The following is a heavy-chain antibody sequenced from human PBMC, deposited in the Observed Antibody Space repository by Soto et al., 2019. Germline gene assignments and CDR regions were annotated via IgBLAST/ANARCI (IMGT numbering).Heavy chain of an antibody. CDR3: AKDTAVQYFGDLPADHGYYYYGMDV. J-gene: IGHJ6*02. D-gene: IGHD3-3*01. CDR2: IIPLFGTA. V-gene: IGHV1-69*13. CDR1: GGTFSSYA. Sequence: GASVKVSCKASGGTFSSYAISWVRQEPGQGLEWMGGIIPLFGTANYAQKSQGRVTITADEPTSTADIELSSMRSEDSAVYYCAKDTAVQYFGDLPADHGYYYYGMDVWGQGTTLTVS.